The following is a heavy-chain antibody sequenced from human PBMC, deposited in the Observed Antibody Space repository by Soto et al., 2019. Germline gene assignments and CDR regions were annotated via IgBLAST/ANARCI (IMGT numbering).Heavy chain of an antibody. V-gene: IGHV1-8*01. Sequence: GASVKVSCKASGYTFTSYDINWVRQATGQGLEWMGWMNPNSGNTGYAQKFQGRVTMTRNTSISTAYMELSSLRSEDTAVYYCARTVAGWSGYHRRAGSGRVYYGMDVWGHGTTVTVSS. CDR3: ARTVAGWSGYHRRAGSGRVYYGMDV. CDR2: MNPNSGNT. CDR1: GYTFTSYD. D-gene: IGHD3-3*01. J-gene: IGHJ6*02.